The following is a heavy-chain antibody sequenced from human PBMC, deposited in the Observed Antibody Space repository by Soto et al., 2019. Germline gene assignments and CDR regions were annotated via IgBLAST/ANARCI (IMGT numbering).Heavy chain of an antibody. Sequence: ASVKVSCKASGYTFTSYYIHWVRQAPGQGLEWMGIFNPTGDTASYAQKLQGRVTMTRDTSTGTAYMELGSLRSEDTAAYYCARGGRIVDTGIGYYYYHAMDVWGQGTTVTGSS. V-gene: IGHV1-46*01. CDR1: GYTFTSYY. CDR3: ARGGRIVDTGIGYYYYHAMDV. CDR2: FNPTGDTA. D-gene: IGHD5-18*01. J-gene: IGHJ6*02.